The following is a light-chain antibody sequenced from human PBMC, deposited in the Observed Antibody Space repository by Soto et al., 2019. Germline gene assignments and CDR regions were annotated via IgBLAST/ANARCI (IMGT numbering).Light chain of an antibody. CDR3: QSYDSGNHV. J-gene: IGLJ3*02. Sequence: NFMLTQPHSMSESPGKTVTISCTRSSGSIASNYVQWYQQRPGSAPTTVIYEDNQRASGVPDRFSGSIDSSSNSASLTISGLKTEDEADYYYQSYDSGNHVFGGGTKLTVL. V-gene: IGLV6-57*04. CDR2: EDN. CDR1: SGSIASNY.